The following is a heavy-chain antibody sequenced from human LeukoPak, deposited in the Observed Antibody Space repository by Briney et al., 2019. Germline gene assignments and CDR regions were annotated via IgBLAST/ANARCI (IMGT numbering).Heavy chain of an antibody. CDR1: GGSISNYY. CDR2: TYHSGST. V-gene: IGHV4-38-2*02. CDR3: ARESRGSSWYYFDS. J-gene: IGHJ4*02. Sequence: SETLSLTCTVSGGSISNYYWGWIRQPPGKGLEWIGSTYHSGSTYYNPSLKSRVTISLDTSKNQVSLKLRSVTAADTAVYYCARESRGSSWYYFDSWGQGTLVTVSS. D-gene: IGHD6-13*01.